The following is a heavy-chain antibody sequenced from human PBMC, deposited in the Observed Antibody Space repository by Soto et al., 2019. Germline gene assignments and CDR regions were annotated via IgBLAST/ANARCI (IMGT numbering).Heavy chain of an antibody. Sequence: EASVKVSCKASGYTFTSYGISWVRQAPGQGLEWMGWISAYNGNTNYAQKFQGRVTMTTDTSTTTAYMELRSLRSDDTAVYYCARNGSFSEYCSGGSCRLDFWAQGSFVIVSS. D-gene: IGHD2-15*01. V-gene: IGHV1-18*01. J-gene: IGHJ4*02. CDR3: ARNGSFSEYCSGGSCRLDF. CDR1: GYTFTSYG. CDR2: ISAYNGNT.